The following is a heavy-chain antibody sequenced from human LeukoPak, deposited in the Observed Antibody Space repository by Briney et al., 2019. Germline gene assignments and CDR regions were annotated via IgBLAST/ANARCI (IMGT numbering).Heavy chain of an antibody. CDR1: GFTLSDHY. CDR3: TSAPITIGGVIGYFDY. D-gene: IGHD3-16*02. Sequence: GGSLRLSCAASGFTLSDHYMDWVRQAPGKGLEWVGRTRNRANSYTTEYAASVKGRFTISRDDSKNSLYLQMNSLKTEDTAVYYCTSAPITIGGVIGYFDYWGQGTLVTVSS. J-gene: IGHJ4*02. V-gene: IGHV3-72*01. CDR2: TRNRANSYTT.